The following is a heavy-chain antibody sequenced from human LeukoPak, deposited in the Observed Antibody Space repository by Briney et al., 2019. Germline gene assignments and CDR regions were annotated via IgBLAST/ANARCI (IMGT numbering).Heavy chain of an antibody. CDR1: GYTFIGYY. V-gene: IGHV1-2*06. Sequence: ASVKVSCKASGYTFIGYYMHWVRQAPGQGLEWMGRINPNSGGTDCAQKFQGRVTMTRDTSISTAYMELNRLRSDDTAVYYCARDETISVRGMIDYWGQGTLATVSS. CDR2: INPNSGGT. CDR3: ARDETISVRGMIDY. D-gene: IGHD2-15*01. J-gene: IGHJ4*02.